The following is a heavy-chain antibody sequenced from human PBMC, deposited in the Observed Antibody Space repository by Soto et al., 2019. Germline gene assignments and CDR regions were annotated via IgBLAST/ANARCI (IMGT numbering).Heavy chain of an antibody. V-gene: IGHV4-61*01. Sequence: SETLSLTCSVSGASVSNIILYWSWIRQPPGKGLEWIGCVHSSGITNYSPPLKSRVTISLDTSKNQFSLRLDSLTAADTAVYYCARGLGYETLYWGQGILVTVSS. CDR1: GASVSNIILY. CDR3: ARGLGYETLY. J-gene: IGHJ4*02. D-gene: IGHD3-3*01. CDR2: VHSSGIT.